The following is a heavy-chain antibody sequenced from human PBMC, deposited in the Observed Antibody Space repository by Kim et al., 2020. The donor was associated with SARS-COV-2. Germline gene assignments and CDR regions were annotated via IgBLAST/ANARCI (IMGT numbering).Heavy chain of an antibody. CDR2: IFYGGDT. D-gene: IGHD3-3*02. CDR3: ARSEGRASWHHFDY. V-gene: IGHV4-59*01. J-gene: IGHJ4*02. Sequence: SETLSLTCTVSSDSFSAYYWSWIRHLPGKGLEWIGYIFYGGDTNYNPSLKSRVTILWDTSRNQFSVDLTSVTDADTAVYYCARSEGRASWHHFDYWRQG. CDR1: SDSFSAYY.